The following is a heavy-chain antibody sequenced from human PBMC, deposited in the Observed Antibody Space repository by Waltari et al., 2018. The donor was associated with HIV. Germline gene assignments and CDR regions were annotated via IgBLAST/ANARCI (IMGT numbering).Heavy chain of an antibody. V-gene: IGHV3-74*01. CDR2: INSDGRST. J-gene: IGHJ5*02. D-gene: IGHD6-13*01. CDR3: AREISSSWAGNWFDP. Sequence: EVQLVESGGGLVQPGGSLRLSCAASGFTFSSYWMHWVRQAPGKGLVWVAGINSDGRSTTYADSVKGRLTISRDNAKNTLYLQMNNLRAEDTAVYYCAREISSSWAGNWFDPWGQGTLVTVSS. CDR1: GFTFSSYW.